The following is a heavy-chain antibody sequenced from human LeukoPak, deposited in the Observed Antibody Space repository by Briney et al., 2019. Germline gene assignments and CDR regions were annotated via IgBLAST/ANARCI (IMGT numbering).Heavy chain of an antibody. CDR3: TRAVAAADFSPGY. D-gene: IGHD3/OR15-3a*01. Sequence: GGPLRLSCEASGLTFGDYWMTWVRQAPGKGLECVANIKQDGSENHYVDSVKGRFTISRDNAKNSVYLQMNSLRAEDTAVYYCTRAVAAADFSPGYWGQGTLVTVSS. V-gene: IGHV3-7*02. CDR2: IKQDGSEN. CDR1: GLTFGDYW. J-gene: IGHJ4*02.